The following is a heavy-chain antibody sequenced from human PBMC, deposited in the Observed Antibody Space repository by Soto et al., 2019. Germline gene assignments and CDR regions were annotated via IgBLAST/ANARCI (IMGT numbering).Heavy chain of an antibody. V-gene: IGHV3-33*01. CDR2: IWYDGSNK. CDR3: ARDSTAMVTGRDYYYYGMDV. J-gene: IGHJ6*02. CDR1: GFTFSTYD. D-gene: IGHD5-18*01. Sequence: PGGSLRLSCAASGFTFSTYDMHWVRQAPGKGLEWVSVIWYDGSNKYYEDSVKGRFTISRDNSKNTLYLQMNSLRAEDTAVYYCARDSTAMVTGRDYYYYGMDVWGQGTTVTVSS.